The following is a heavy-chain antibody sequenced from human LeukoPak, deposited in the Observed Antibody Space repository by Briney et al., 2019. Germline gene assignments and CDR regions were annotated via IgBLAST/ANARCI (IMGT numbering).Heavy chain of an antibody. J-gene: IGHJ3*02. Sequence: SQTLSLTCALSGDSVSSNSAAWNWIRQSPSRGLEWLGRTYYSSKWYNDYAVSVKSRITINPDTSKNQFSLQLNSVTPEDTALYYCARGAVAVRNAFDIWGQGTMVTVSS. CDR3: ARGAVAVRNAFDI. CDR1: GDSVSSNSAA. V-gene: IGHV6-1*01. D-gene: IGHD6-19*01. CDR2: TYYSSKWYN.